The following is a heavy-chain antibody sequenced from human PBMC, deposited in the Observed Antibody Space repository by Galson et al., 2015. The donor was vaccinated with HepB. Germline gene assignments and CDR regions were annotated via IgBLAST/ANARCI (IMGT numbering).Heavy chain of an antibody. CDR1: GFTFSDYD. CDR2: TSHSRDYT. V-gene: IGHV3-11*06. CDR3: AREDWYFDF. Sequence: SLRLSCAVSGFTFSDYDVAWIRQAPGKGLEWISETSHSRDYTNYADSVKGRFTVSIDNAKNSLYLQMNSLRVDDTAVYYCAREDWYFDFWGRGTLVTVSS. J-gene: IGHJ2*01.